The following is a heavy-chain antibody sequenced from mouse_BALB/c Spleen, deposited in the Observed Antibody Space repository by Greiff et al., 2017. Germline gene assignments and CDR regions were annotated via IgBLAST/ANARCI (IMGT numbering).Heavy chain of an antibody. CDR1: GFTFSSFG. V-gene: IGHV5-17*02. J-gene: IGHJ1*01. D-gene: IGHD2-14*01. CDR3: AREGYYRYGWYFDV. Sequence: EVMLVESGGGLVQPGGSRKLSCAASGFTFSSFGMHWVRQAPEKGLEWVAYISSGSSTIYYADTVKGRFTISRDNPKNTLFLQMTSLRSEDTAMYYCAREGYYRYGWYFDVWGAGTTVTVSS. CDR2: ISSGSSTI.